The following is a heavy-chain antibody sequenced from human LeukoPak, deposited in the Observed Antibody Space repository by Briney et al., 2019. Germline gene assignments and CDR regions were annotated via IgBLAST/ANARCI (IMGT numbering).Heavy chain of an antibody. CDR1: GYTFTSYG. Sequence: EASVKVSCTACGYTFTSYGISWVRQAPGQGLESIGWISAYNGNTNYAQKLQGRVTMTTDTSTSTAYMELRSLRSDDTAVYYCARSPGYYYDSSGYSSIDYWGQGTLVTVSS. J-gene: IGHJ4*02. CDR2: ISAYNGNT. D-gene: IGHD3-22*01. CDR3: ARSPGYYYDSSGYSSIDY. V-gene: IGHV1-18*01.